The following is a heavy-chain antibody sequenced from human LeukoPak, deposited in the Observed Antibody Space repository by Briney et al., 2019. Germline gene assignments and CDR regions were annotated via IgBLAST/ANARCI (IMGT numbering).Heavy chain of an antibody. V-gene: IGHV3-30-3*01. CDR3: ARDRGPLVVQTYYFDY. Sequence: GGSLRLSCAASGFTFSSYAMHWVRQAPGKGLEWVAVISYDGSNKYYADSVKGRFTISKDNSKNTLYLQMNSLRAEDTAVYYCARDRGPLVVQTYYFDYWGQGTLVTVSS. CDR2: ISYDGSNK. J-gene: IGHJ4*02. D-gene: IGHD2-15*01. CDR1: GFTFSSYA.